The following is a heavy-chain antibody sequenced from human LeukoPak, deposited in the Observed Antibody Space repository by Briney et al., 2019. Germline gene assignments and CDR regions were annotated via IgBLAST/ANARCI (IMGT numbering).Heavy chain of an antibody. CDR3: ARGIWNRRSIFGVVIPNYYFDY. J-gene: IGHJ4*02. V-gene: IGHV1-8*01. D-gene: IGHD3-3*01. CDR1: GYTFTSYD. Sequence: ASVKVSCKASGYTFTSYDINWVRKATGQGLEWMGWMNPNSGNTGYAQKFQGRVTMTRNTSISTAYMELSSLRSEDTAVYYCARGIWNRRSIFGVVIPNYYFDYWGQGTLVTVSS. CDR2: MNPNSGNT.